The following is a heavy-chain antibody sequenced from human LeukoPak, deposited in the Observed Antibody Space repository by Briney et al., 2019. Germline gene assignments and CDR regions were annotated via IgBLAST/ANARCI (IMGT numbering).Heavy chain of an antibody. CDR2: IYYSGST. V-gene: IGHV4-39*01. CDR1: GGSISSSTYY. J-gene: IGHJ4*02. Sequence: ASETLSLTCTVSGGSISSSTYYWGWIRQPPGKGLEWIGSIYYSGSTYYNPSLKSRVTISVDTSKNQFSLKLSSVTAADTAVYYCARGLLWSKAAFDYWGQGTLVTVPS. D-gene: IGHD5-18*01. CDR3: ARGLLWSKAAFDY.